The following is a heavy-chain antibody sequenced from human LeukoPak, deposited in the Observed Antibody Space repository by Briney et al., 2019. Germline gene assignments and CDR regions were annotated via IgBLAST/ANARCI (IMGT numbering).Heavy chain of an antibody. CDR2: IIPIFGTA. Sequence: SVKVSCKASGGTFSSYAISWVRQAPGQGLEWMGGIIPIFGTANYAQKFQGRVTMTRNTSISTAYMELSSLRSEDTAVYHCAREITEWGQGTLVTVSS. V-gene: IGHV1-69*05. D-gene: IGHD1-14*01. J-gene: IGHJ4*02. CDR1: GGTFSSYA. CDR3: AREITE.